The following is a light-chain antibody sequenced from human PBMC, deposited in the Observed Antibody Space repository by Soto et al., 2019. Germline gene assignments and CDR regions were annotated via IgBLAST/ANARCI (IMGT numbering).Light chain of an antibody. V-gene: IGKV1-12*01. CDR2: AAS. Sequence: DMQMTKSPSSVSASIGDRVTINCRASQGIGRRLACFQQKPGKAHKYLIQAASSLQGGFPSTFSGSGSGTDFTLTINTLQPEDFATYYCLQVYSFPRTFGQGTKVEIK. CDR3: LQVYSFPRT. J-gene: IGKJ1*01. CDR1: QGIGRR.